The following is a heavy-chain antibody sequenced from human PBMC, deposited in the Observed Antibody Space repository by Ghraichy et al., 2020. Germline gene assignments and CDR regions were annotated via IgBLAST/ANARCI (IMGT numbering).Heavy chain of an antibody. J-gene: IGHJ6*03. CDR3: ARVKFDYCTNGVCPSYMDV. CDR1: GGSFSGYY. CDR2: INHSGST. V-gene: IGHV4-34*01. D-gene: IGHD2-8*01. Sequence: SETLSLTCAVYGGSFSGYYWSWIRQPPGKGLEWIGEINHSGSTNYNPSLKSRVTISVDTSKNQFSLKLSSVTAADTAVYYCARVKFDYCTNGVCPSYMDVWGKGTTVTVSS.